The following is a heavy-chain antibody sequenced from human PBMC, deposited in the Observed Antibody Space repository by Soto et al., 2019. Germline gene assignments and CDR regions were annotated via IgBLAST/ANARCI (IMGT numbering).Heavy chain of an antibody. V-gene: IGHV1-18*04. CDR2: ISAYNGNT. J-gene: IGHJ5*02. Sequence: ASVKVSCKASGYTFTGYYMHWVRQAPGKGLEWMGWISAYNGNTNYAQKLQGRVTMTTDTSTSTAYMELRSLRSDDTAVYYCARDYTLLVPAATEWFDPWGQGTLVTVSS. CDR1: GYTFTGYY. D-gene: IGHD2-2*01. CDR3: ARDYTLLVPAATEWFDP.